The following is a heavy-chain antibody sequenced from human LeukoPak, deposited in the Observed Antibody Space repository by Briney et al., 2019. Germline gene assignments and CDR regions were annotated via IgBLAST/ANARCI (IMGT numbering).Heavy chain of an antibody. J-gene: IGHJ2*01. D-gene: IGHD2-2*01. V-gene: IGHV3-30*02. CDR2: IRYDGSNK. CDR1: GFTFSSYG. CDR3: AKAPLPAADYWYFDL. Sequence: GGSLRLSCAASGFTFSSYGMHWVRQAPGKGLEWVAFIRYDGSNKYYADSVKGRFTISRDNSKNTLCLQMNSLRAEDTAVYYCAKAPLPAADYWYFDLWGRGTLVTVSS.